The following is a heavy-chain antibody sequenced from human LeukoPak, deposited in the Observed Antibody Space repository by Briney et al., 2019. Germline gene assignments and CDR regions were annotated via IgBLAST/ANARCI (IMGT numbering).Heavy chain of an antibody. CDR1: GGSISSYY. J-gene: IGHJ6*02. CDR2: IYYSGST. V-gene: IGHV4-59*01. D-gene: IGHD4-17*01. Sequence: SETLSLTCTVSGGSISSYYWSWIRQPPGKGLEWIGYIYYSGSTNYNPSLKSRVTISVDTSKNQFSLKLSAVPAADTAVYYCARDLGRYGDYPPGNGMDVWGQGTTVTVSS. CDR3: ARDLGRYGDYPPGNGMDV.